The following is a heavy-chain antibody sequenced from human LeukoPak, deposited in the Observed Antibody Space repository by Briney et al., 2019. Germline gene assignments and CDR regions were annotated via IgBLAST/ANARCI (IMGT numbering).Heavy chain of an antibody. CDR2: IYHSGRT. CDR1: GYSISSGYY. D-gene: IGHD3-22*01. Sequence: SETLSLTCTVSGYSISSGYYWGWIRQPPGKGLAWIGSIYHSGRTYYNPSLKSRATISVDTSKNQFSLKLNSVTAADTAVYYCAPQVYYYDSSGYYYRHYFDYWGQGTLVTVSS. J-gene: IGHJ4*02. V-gene: IGHV4-38-2*02. CDR3: APQVYYYDSSGYYYRHYFDY.